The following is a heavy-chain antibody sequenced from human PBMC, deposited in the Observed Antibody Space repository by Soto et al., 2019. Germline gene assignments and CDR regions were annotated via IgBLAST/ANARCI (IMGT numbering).Heavy chain of an antibody. V-gene: IGHV5-51*01. CDR2: IYPGDSDT. CDR1: SSSSYY. D-gene: IGHD2-2*01. J-gene: IGHJ6*02. CDR3: ARFLVPAESAYYYGMDV. Sequence: SSSSYYWGWIRQPPGKGLEWMGIIYPGDSDTRYSPSFQGQVTISADKSISTAYLQWSSLKASDTAMYYCARFLVPAESAYYYGMDVWGQGTTVPVSS.